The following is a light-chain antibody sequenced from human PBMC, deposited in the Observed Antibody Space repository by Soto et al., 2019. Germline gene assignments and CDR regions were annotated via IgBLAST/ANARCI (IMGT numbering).Light chain of an antibody. V-gene: IGKV1-33*01. CDR1: QNINNY. Sequence: DIQMTQSPSSLSASVGDRVTITCQASQNINNYLNWYQQKPGRAPKLLIYDASNLEAGVPSRFRGSGSGTDFTFTISSLQPDDFATYYCQHYNSYPWTFGQGTKVDIK. J-gene: IGKJ1*01. CDR2: DAS. CDR3: QHYNSYPWT.